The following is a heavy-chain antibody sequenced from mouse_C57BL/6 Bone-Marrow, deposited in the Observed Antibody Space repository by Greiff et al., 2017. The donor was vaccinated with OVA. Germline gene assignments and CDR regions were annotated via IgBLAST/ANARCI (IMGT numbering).Heavy chain of an antibody. J-gene: IGHJ3*01. D-gene: IGHD1-1*01. V-gene: IGHV1-22*01. CDR1: GYTFTDYN. Sequence: VQLQQSGPELVKPGASVKMSCKASGYTFTDYNMHWVKQSHGKSLEWIGYINPNNGGTSYNQKFKGKATLTVNKSSSTAYMELRSLTSEDSAVYYCANYYGTYAWFAYWGQVTLVTVSA. CDR3: ANYYGTYAWFAY. CDR2: INPNNGGT.